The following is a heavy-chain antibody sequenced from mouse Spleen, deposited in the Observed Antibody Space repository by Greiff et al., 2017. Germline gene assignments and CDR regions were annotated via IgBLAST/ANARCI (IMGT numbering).Heavy chain of an antibody. V-gene: IGHV1-52*01. CDR3: ARNGPHYYAMDY. CDR2: IDPSDSET. Sequence: QVQLQQPGAELVRPGSSVKLSCKASGYTFTSYWMHWVKQRPIQGLEWIGNIDPSDSETHYNQKFKDKATLTVDKSSSTAYMQLSSLTSEDSAVYYCARNGPHYYAMDYWGQGTSVTVSS. D-gene: IGHD1-2*01. CDR1: GYTFTSYW. J-gene: IGHJ4*01.